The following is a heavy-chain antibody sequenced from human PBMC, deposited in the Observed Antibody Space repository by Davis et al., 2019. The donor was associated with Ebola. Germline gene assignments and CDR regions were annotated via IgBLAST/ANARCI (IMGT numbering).Heavy chain of an antibody. CDR3: ARRDAYNRPLDY. CDR2: IYPGDSDT. CDR1: GYSFTRYW. J-gene: IGHJ4*02. Sequence: GESLKISCKGSGYSFTRYWIGWVRQMPGKGLEWMGIIYPGDSDTRYSPSFQGQVTISADKSINTAFLQWSSLKASDTAMYYCARRDAYNRPLDYWGQGTLVTVSS. V-gene: IGHV5-51*01. D-gene: IGHD5-24*01.